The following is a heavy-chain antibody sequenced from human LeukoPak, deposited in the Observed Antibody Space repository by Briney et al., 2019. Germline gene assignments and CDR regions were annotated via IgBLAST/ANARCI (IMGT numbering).Heavy chain of an antibody. CDR1: GFTFSSYS. CDR2: ISSSSSHI. J-gene: IGHJ4*02. D-gene: IGHD3-3*01. Sequence: GGSLRLSCAASGFTFSSYSMNWVRQAPGKGLEWVSSISSSSSHIYYADSVKGRFTISRDNAKNSLYLQMNSLRAEDTAVYYCASGKFLEWLPTSFDYWGQGTLVTVSS. V-gene: IGHV3-21*01. CDR3: ASGKFLEWLPTSFDY.